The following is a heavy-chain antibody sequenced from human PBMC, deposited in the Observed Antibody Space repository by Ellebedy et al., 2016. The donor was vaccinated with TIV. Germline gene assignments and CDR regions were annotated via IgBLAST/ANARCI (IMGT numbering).Heavy chain of an antibody. V-gene: IGHV4-59*01. CDR3: ARGDLWFGGNYFDY. Sequence: SETLSLTXTVSGGSISSYYWSWFRQPPGKGLEWIGYIYYSGSTNYNPSLKSRVTISVDTSKNQFSLKLSSVTAADTAVYYCARGDLWFGGNYFDYWGQGTLVTVSS. J-gene: IGHJ4*02. CDR1: GGSISSYY. CDR2: IYYSGST. D-gene: IGHD3-10*01.